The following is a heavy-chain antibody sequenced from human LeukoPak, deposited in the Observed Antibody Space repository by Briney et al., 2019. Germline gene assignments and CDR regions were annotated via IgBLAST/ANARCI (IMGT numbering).Heavy chain of an antibody. CDR2: IYPGDSDT. V-gene: IGHV5-51*01. CDR3: ARRGSGYSSGWSFDY. J-gene: IGHJ4*02. CDR1: GYSFTSYW. D-gene: IGHD6-19*01. Sequence: GESLKISCKGSGYSFTSYWIGWVRQMLGKGLEWMGIIYPGDSDTRYSPSFQGQVTISADKSISTAYLQWGSLKASDAAMYYCARRGSGYSSGWSFDYWGQGTLVTVSS.